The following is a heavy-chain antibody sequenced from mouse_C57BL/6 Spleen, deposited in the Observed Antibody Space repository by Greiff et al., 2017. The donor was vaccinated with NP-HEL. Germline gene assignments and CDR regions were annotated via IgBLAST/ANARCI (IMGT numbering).Heavy chain of an antibody. CDR3: ARGLGRPAYYFDY. Sequence: VKLQESGPELVKPGASVKISCKASGYAFSSSWMNWVKQRPGKGLEWIGRIYPGDGDTNYNGKFKGKATLTADKSSSTAYMQLSSLTSEDSAVYLCARGLGRPAYYFDYWGQGTTLTVSS. D-gene: IGHD4-1*01. V-gene: IGHV1-82*01. J-gene: IGHJ2*01. CDR2: IYPGDGDT. CDR1: GYAFSSSW.